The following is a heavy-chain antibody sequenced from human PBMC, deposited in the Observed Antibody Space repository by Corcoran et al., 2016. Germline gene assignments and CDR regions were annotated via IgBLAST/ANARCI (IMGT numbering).Heavy chain of an antibody. J-gene: IGHJ4*02. D-gene: IGHD6-19*01. CDR2: VNPSDGST. V-gene: IGHV1-46*01. CDR3: ARAHKQWLVLGFDY. Sequence: QVQLVQSGAEVKKPGASVKVSCKASGDTFTSYYMHWVRQAPGQGLEWMGIVNPSDGSTSYAQKFQGRVTMTRDTSTSTVYMELSSLRSEDTAVYYCARAHKQWLVLGFDYWGQGTLVTVSS. CDR1: GDTFTSYY.